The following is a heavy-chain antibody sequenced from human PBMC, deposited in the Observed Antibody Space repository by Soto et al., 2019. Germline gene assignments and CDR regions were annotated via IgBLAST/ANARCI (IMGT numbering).Heavy chain of an antibody. CDR3: ARFVFKAEDGIRDVRSVSAFLLNRSSDL. Sequence: KGLEWIGYIYYSGSTNYNPSPKSRVTISVDTSKNQFSLKLSSVTAADTAVYYCARFVFKAEDGIRDVRSVSAFLLNRSSDL. CDR2: IYYSGST. D-gene: IGHD3-10*02. J-gene: IGHJ2*01. V-gene: IGHV4-59*01.